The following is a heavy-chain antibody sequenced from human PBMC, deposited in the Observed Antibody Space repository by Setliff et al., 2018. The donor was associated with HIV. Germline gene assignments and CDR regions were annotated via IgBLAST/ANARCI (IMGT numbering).Heavy chain of an antibody. D-gene: IGHD1-26*01. V-gene: IGHV4-38-2*02. Sequence: SETLSLTCTASGYSISSGYYWGWIRQPPGKGLEWIGSIYHSGSTYYNPSLKSRVTISVDTSKNQFSLKLSSVTAADTAVYYCARDGPIVGATTIFNYWGQGTLVTVSS. CDR3: ARDGPIVGATTIFNY. CDR2: IYHSGST. J-gene: IGHJ4*02. CDR1: GYSISSGYY.